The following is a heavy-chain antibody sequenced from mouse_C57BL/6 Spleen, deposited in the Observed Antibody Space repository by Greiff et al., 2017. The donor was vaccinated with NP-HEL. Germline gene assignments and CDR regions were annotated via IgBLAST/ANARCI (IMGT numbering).Heavy chain of an antibody. CDR3: TTGGSPHAMDY. CDR2: IDPENGDT. CDR1: GFNIKDDY. Sequence: SGAELVRPGASVKLSCTASGFNIKDDYMHWVKQRPEQGLEWIGWIDPENGDTEYASKFQGKATITADTSSNTAYLQLSSLTSEDTAVYYCTTGGSPHAMDYWGQGTSVTVSS. V-gene: IGHV14-4*01. J-gene: IGHJ4*01. D-gene: IGHD1-1*01.